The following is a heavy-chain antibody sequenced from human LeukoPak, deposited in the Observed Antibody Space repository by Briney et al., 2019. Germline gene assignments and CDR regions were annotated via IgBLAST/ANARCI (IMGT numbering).Heavy chain of an antibody. Sequence: SQTLSLTCSVSGGSISSGGYYWSWIRQPPGKGLEWIGYIYHSGSTYYNPSLKSRVTISVDRSKNQFSLKLSSVTAADTAVYYCARVFRYIAAAGTYFDYWGQGTLVTVSS. CDR1: GGSISSGGYY. V-gene: IGHV4-30-2*01. D-gene: IGHD6-13*01. CDR3: ARVFRYIAAAGTYFDY. J-gene: IGHJ4*02. CDR2: IYHSGST.